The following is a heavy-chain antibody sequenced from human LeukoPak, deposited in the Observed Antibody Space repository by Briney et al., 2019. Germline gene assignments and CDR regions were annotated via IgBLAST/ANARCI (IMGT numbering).Heavy chain of an antibody. CDR3: ARDGEYYYGSGSSRAFDY. J-gene: IGHJ4*02. V-gene: IGHV1-69*06. CDR2: IIPIFGTA. Sequence: VKVSCKASGGTFSSYAISWVRQAPGQGLEWMGGIIPIFGTANYAQKFQGRATITADKSTSTACMELRSLRSDDTAVYYCARDGEYYYGSGSSRAFDYWGQGTLVTVSS. CDR1: GGTFSSYA. D-gene: IGHD3-10*01.